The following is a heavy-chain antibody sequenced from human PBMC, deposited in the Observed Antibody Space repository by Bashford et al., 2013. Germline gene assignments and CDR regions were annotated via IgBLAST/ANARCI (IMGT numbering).Heavy chain of an antibody. CDR1: AYTLTELS. D-gene: IGHD4-17*01. Sequence: ASVKVSCKVSAYTLTELSMHWVRQAPGKGLEWMGGFDREDGETIYPQKFQARVTLTEDKTTDTAYMELRSLRSDDTAVYYCAADYGDSGYYYYGMDVWGQGTTVTVSS. CDR3: AADYGDSGYYYYGMDV. V-gene: IGHV1-24*01. CDR2: FDREDGET. J-gene: IGHJ6*02.